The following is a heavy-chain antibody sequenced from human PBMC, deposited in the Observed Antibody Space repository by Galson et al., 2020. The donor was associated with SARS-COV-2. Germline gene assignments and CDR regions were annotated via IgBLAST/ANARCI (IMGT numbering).Heavy chain of an antibody. CDR2: IRTKHNNYAT. D-gene: IGHD4-4*01. CDR3: TRRKDDYSNFDY. V-gene: IGHV3-73*01. CDR1: GFTFSDSA. Sequence: GGSLRLSCAASGFTFSDSAVHWVRQASGKGLEWLGRIRTKHNNYATAYAASVKGRFTISRDDSRNTAYLQMNSLQMDDTAVYYFTRRKDDYSNFDYWGQGTLVTVSS. J-gene: IGHJ4*02.